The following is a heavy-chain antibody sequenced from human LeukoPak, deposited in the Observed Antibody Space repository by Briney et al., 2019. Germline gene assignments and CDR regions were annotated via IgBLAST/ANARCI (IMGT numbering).Heavy chain of an antibody. J-gene: IGHJ3*02. Sequence: GASVKVSCKASGYTFTGYYMHWVRQAPGQGLEWMGWINPNSYGTNYAQKFQGRVTMTRDTSISTAYMELTRLRSDDTAVYYCARDSVDHPDALDIWGQGTMVTVSS. CDR3: ARDSVDHPDALDI. V-gene: IGHV1-2*02. CDR1: GYTFTGYY. CDR2: INPNSYGT. D-gene: IGHD4-23*01.